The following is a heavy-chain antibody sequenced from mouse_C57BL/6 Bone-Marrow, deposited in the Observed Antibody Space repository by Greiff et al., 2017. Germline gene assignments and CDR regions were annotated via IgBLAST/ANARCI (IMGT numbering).Heavy chain of an antibody. Sequence: VQLQQSGAELARPGASVKLSCKASGYTFTSYGISWVKQRPGQGLEWIGEIYPRSGNTYYNEKFKGKATLPADKSSSTAYMELRSLTSEDSAVYFCAREALYYYGSFYWYFDVWGTGTTVTVSS. CDR1: GYTFTSYG. V-gene: IGHV1-81*01. CDR2: IYPRSGNT. J-gene: IGHJ1*03. D-gene: IGHD1-1*01. CDR3: AREALYYYGSFYWYFDV.